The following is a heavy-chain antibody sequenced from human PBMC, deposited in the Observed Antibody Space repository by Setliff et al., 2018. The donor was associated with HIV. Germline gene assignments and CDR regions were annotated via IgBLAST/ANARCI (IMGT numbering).Heavy chain of an antibody. V-gene: IGHV4-34*01. J-gene: IGHJ4*02. CDR1: GGSFSDYY. CDR3: ARSIVPVASGYYYFEY. Sequence: SETLSLTCAVYGGSFSDYYWSWIRQPPGKGLEWIGEINHSGRTIQSPSLGSRVTISIDTSKNQFSLSLSSVAAGDTAVYYCARSIVPVASGYYYFEYWGQGTLVTVSS. CDR2: INHSGRT. D-gene: IGHD3-3*01.